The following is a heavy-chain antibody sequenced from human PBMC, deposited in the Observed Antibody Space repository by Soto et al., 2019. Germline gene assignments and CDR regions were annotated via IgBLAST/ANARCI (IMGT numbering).Heavy chain of an antibody. CDR2: ISYDGSDK. V-gene: IGHV3-30*18. Sequence: GGSLRLSCAASGFTFSSYGMHWVRQAPGKGLEWLAVISYDGSDKYYADSVKGRFTISRDNSKNTLYLQMNSLRAEDTAVYYCAKDRSGYRYGQSEVHFDYWGQGTLVTVSS. J-gene: IGHJ4*02. CDR3: AKDRSGYRYGQSEVHFDY. CDR1: GFTFSSYG. D-gene: IGHD5-18*01.